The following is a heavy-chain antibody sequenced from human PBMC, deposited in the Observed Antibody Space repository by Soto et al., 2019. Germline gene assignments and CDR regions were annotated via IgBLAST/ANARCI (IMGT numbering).Heavy chain of an antibody. CDR3: AYVTWNRDYLP. V-gene: IGHV3-72*01. Sequence: EVQLVASGGGLVQPGVSLRLSCVASGFSLSDNYMDWVRQAPGQGLELLGLIRNEPYGYTTNYAASVKGRFTISRDDSKTSLFLQMDILTDEDAAIYYCAYVTWNRDYLPWGQGILVSVSS. J-gene: IGHJ4*02. CDR2: IRNEPYGYTT. CDR1: GFSLSDNY. D-gene: IGHD4-17*01.